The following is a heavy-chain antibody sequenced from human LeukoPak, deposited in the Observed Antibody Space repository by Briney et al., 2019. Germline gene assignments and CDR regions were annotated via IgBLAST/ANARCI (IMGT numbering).Heavy chain of an antibody. V-gene: IGHV4-34*01. CDR3: ATVDTAMDYYFDY. D-gene: IGHD5-18*01. J-gene: IGHJ4*02. CDR2: INHSGST. Sequence: SETLSLTCAVYGGSFSGYYWSWIRQPPGKGPEWIGEINHSGSTNYNPSLKSRVTISVDTSKNQFSLKLSSVTAADTAVYYCATVDTAMDYYFDYWGQGTLVTVSS. CDR1: GGSFSGYY.